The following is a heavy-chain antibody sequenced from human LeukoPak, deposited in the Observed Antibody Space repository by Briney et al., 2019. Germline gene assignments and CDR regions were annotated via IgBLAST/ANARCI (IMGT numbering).Heavy chain of an antibody. V-gene: IGHV4-34*01. J-gene: IGHJ5*02. CDR3: ARHQGDFYDSSGYYQNWFDP. CDR1: GGSFSGYY. Sequence: SETLSLTCAVYGGSFSGYYWSWIRQPPGKGLEWIGEINHSGSTNYNPSLKSRVTISVDTSKNQFSLKLSPVTAADTAVYYCARHQGDFYDSSGYYQNWFDPWGQGTLVTVSS. D-gene: IGHD3-22*01. CDR2: INHSGST.